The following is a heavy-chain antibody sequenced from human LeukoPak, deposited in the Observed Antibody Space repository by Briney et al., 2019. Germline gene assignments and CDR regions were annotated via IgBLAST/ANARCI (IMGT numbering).Heavy chain of an antibody. CDR3: ASCDFWSGYYSKYYYYMDV. V-gene: IGHV3-7*01. CDR2: IKEDGTEK. D-gene: IGHD3-3*01. CDR1: GFTFRSYW. J-gene: IGHJ6*03. Sequence: GGSLRLSCAASGFTFRSYWMTWVRQAPGKGLEWVANIKEDGTEKYYVDSVKGRFTISRDNAKKSLYLQTNSLRSEDTAVYYCASCDFWSGYYSKYYYYMDVWGKGTTVTVSS.